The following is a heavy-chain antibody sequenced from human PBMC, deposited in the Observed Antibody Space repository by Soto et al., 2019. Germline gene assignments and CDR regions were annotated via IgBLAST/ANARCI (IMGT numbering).Heavy chain of an antibody. CDR2: IYHSGST. D-gene: IGHD2-2*01. CDR3: ARSEGAAANYFYYGMDV. V-gene: IGHV4-38-2*01. Sequence: ILSLTWGVSDYSIRSGYYRGWIRQPPGQGLEWIGSIYHSGSTNYNPSLKSRVTISVDTSKKQLSLKVTSVTAADTAVYYCARSEGAAANYFYYGMDVWGQGITLTVYS. CDR1: DYSIRSGYY. J-gene: IGHJ6*02.